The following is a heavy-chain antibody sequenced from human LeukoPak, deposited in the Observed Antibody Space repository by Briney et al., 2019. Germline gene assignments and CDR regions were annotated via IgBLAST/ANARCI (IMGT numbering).Heavy chain of an antibody. CDR1: GGSISSGDYY. D-gene: IGHD6-25*01. Sequence: PSETLSLTCTVSGGSISSGDYYWSWIRQPPGKGLEWIGYIYYSGSTNYNPSLKSRVTISVDTSKNQFSLELSSVTAADTAVYYCARGAARTSGYYFQHWGQGTLVTVSS. V-gene: IGHV4-30-4*08. CDR2: IYYSGST. J-gene: IGHJ1*01. CDR3: ARGAARTSGYYFQH.